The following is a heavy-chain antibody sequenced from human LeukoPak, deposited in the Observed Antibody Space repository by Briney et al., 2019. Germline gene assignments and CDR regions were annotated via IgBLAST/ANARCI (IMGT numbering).Heavy chain of an antibody. CDR3: ASFGRELGYCTNGVCYDY. V-gene: IGHV3-30*04. J-gene: IGHJ4*02. D-gene: IGHD2-8*01. CDR2: ISYDGSNK. Sequence: PGRSLRLSCAASGFTFSSYAMHWVRQAPGKGLEWVAVISYDGSNKYYADSVKGRFTISRDNSKNTLYLQMNSLRAEDTAVYYCASFGRELGYCTNGVCYDYWGQGTLVTVSS. CDR1: GFTFSSYA.